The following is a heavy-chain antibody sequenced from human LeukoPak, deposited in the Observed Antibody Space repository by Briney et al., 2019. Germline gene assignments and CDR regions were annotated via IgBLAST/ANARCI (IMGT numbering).Heavy chain of an antibody. CDR1: GFTFSSYE. V-gene: IGHV3-48*03. D-gene: IGHD5-24*01. Sequence: GGSLRLSCAASGFTFSSYEMNWVRQAPGKGLEWVSYISSSGSTIYYADSVKGRFTISRDNAKNSLYLQMNSLRAEDTAVYYCARASGYNYRYFDYWGQGTLVTVSS. CDR3: ARASGYNYRYFDY. CDR2: ISSSGSTI. J-gene: IGHJ4*02.